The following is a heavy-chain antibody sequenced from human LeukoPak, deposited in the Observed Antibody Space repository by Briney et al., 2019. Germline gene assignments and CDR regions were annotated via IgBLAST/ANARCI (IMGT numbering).Heavy chain of an antibody. V-gene: IGHV1-69*06. D-gene: IGHD3-3*01. J-gene: IGHJ6*03. CDR1: GGTFSSYA. CDR2: IIPIFGTV. CDR3: ARSLFRFLEWSYRSYYYYYMDV. Sequence: PVASVKVSCKASGGTFSSYAISWVRQAPGQGLEWMGGIIPIFGTVNYAQKFQGRVTITADKSTSTAYMELSSLRSEDTAVYFCARSLFRFLEWSYRSYYYYYMDVWGKGTTVTVSS.